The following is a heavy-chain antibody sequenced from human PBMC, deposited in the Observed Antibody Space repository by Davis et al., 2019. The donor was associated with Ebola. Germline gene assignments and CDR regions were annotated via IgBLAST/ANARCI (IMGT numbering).Heavy chain of an antibody. V-gene: IGHV7-4-1*02. CDR2: INTQTGKP. J-gene: IGHJ2*01. D-gene: IGHD1-26*01. CDR3: ARVSVGTTKHWCFDL. Sequence: ASVKVSCKASGYTFTDNAMSWVRQAPGQGLEWMGWINTQTGKPTYEQGFAGRFVFSLDTSVSTTYLQISSLKSEDTAVYYCARVSVGTTKHWCFDLWGRGTQVTVSS. CDR1: GYTFTDNA.